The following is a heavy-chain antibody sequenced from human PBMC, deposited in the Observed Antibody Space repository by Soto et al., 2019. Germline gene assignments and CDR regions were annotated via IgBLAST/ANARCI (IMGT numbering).Heavy chain of an antibody. D-gene: IGHD2-15*01. Sequence: PGGSLRLSCAASGFNFNSYTINWVRQAPGKRLEWLSSISSSGYIFSTDSGRGRFTISRDNAKNSVYLQINSLRAEDTAVCFCARDCSGGSCYPGMDVWGQGTTVTVSS. J-gene: IGHJ6*02. CDR2: ISSSGYI. CDR3: ARDCSGGSCYPGMDV. CDR1: GFNFNSYT. V-gene: IGHV3-21*01.